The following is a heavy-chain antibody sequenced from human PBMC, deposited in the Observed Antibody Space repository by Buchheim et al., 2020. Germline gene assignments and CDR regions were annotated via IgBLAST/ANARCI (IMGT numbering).Heavy chain of an antibody. J-gene: IGHJ5*02. Sequence: QVQLQESGPGLVKPSETLSLSCTVSGGSINSYYWSWIRQPPGKGPEWIGYIYYSGSTNYNPSLKSRVTMSVARSKNQFSLKLSSVTAADTAVYYCARVVVPAATSGWFDPWGQGTL. D-gene: IGHD2-2*01. CDR2: IYYSGST. V-gene: IGHV4-59*12. CDR1: GGSINSYY. CDR3: ARVVVPAATSGWFDP.